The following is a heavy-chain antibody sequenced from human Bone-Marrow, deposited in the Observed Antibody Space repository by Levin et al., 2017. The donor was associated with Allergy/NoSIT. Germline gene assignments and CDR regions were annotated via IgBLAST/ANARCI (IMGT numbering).Heavy chain of an antibody. J-gene: IGHJ5*02. CDR2: INPNSGGT. D-gene: IGHD3-10*01. CDR1: GYTFTGYY. Sequence: GESLKISCKASGYTFTGYYMHWVRQAPGQGLEWMGRINPNSGGTNYAQKFQGRVTMTRDTSISTAYMELSRLRSDDTAVYYCARDSYGSGSYYRKTVWFDPWGQGTLVTVSS. V-gene: IGHV1-2*06. CDR3: ARDSYGSGSYYRKTVWFDP.